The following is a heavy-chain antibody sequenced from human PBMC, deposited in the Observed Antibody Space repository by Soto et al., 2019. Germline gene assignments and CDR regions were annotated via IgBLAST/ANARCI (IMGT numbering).Heavy chain of an antibody. Sequence: SETLSLTCSVSGGSISGSYWSWIRQSPGKGLEWLGYAYYTGSTNYSPSLRSRVSISVDTSKNEFSLRLSSVTAADTAVYFCARSVAVPGAHIDYWGQGTQVTVSS. J-gene: IGHJ4*02. CDR3: ARSVAVPGAHIDY. CDR1: GGSISGSY. CDR2: AYYTGST. V-gene: IGHV4-59*01. D-gene: IGHD6-19*01.